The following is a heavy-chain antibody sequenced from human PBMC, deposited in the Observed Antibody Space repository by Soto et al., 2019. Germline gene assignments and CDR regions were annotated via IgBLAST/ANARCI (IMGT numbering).Heavy chain of an antibody. D-gene: IGHD3-22*01. CDR2: MYFGGSF. J-gene: IGHJ5*02. Sequence: QMQLQASGPGLVKPSETLSLTCNVSGASVSHGYWSWIRQPPGKGLEWIGFMYFGGSFNYNPSLTSRATISVETTKNQCSMKLTSVTASDTAVYYCARSYYDSTGFAVDPWGKGTLVTVSS. CDR3: ARSYYDSTGFAVDP. V-gene: IGHV4-59*02. CDR1: GASVSHGY.